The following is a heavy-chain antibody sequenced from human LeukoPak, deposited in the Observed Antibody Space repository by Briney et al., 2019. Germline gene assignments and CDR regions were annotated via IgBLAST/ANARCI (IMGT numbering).Heavy chain of an antibody. Sequence: ASVKVSCKASGYTFTSYAMNWVRQAPGQGLEWMGWISAYNGNTNYAQKFQGRATMTRDTSISTAYMELSRLRSDDTAVYYCARGAGGADEYYYYMDVWGKGTTVTVSS. D-gene: IGHD3-10*01. CDR3: ARGAGGADEYYYYMDV. CDR2: ISAYNGNT. CDR1: GYTFTSYA. J-gene: IGHJ6*03. V-gene: IGHV1-2*02.